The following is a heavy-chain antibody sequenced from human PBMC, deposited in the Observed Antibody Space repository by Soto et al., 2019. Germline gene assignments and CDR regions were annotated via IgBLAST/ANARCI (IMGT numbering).Heavy chain of an antibody. D-gene: IGHD5-18*01. CDR2: ITRDGSSI. J-gene: IGHJ4*02. Sequence: EVQLVESGGDLVQPGGFLRLSCATSGFTFSRYWMHWVRQVPGKGLVWVSRITRDGSSISYSDSVKGRFTISRDNPKNTLYLQMNSLRVEDTSVYYCARLPVDTITHLDYGGQGTLVTVSS. CDR3: ARLPVDTITHLDY. CDR1: GFTFSRYW. V-gene: IGHV3-74*01.